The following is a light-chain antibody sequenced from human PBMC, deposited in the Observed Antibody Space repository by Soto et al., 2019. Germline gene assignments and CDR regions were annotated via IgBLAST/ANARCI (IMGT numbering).Light chain of an antibody. V-gene: IGKV3-15*01. Sequence: EIGMTQSPATLSVSQGGRATLSCRAGQSISDTLAWYQQKPGQAPRLLIYGASTRAPGFPARFSGSGSGTDFTLTISSLQSEDFAVYYCQQYNNWPWTFGQGTKV. J-gene: IGKJ1*01. CDR3: QQYNNWPWT. CDR1: QSISDT. CDR2: GAS.